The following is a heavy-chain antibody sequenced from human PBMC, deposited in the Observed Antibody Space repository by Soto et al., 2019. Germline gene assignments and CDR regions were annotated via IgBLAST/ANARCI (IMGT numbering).Heavy chain of an antibody. J-gene: IGHJ5*02. Sequence: PGESLKISCKGSGYSFTSYWIGWVGQMPGNGLEWMGVIYPGDSDTRYSPAFQGQVPISADKSISTAYLQWSSLQASDIAMYYCAARSSGSSSGRCEPWGQGSRATVS. CDR3: AARSSGSSSGRCEP. V-gene: IGHV5-51*01. D-gene: IGHD1-26*01. CDR1: GYSFTSYW. CDR2: IYPGDSDT.